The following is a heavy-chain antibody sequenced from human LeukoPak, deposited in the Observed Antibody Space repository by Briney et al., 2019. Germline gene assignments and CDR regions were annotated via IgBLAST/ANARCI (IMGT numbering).Heavy chain of an antibody. CDR2: IYYSGST. CDR1: GGSISSSSYY. Sequence: PSETLSLTCTVSGGSISSSSYYWGWIRQPPGNGLEWIGSIYYSGSTYYNPSLKSRVTISVDTSKNQFSLKLSSVTAADTAVYYSARHDGAVLSGSWFDPWGQGTLVTVSS. CDR3: ARHDGAVLSGSWFDP. J-gene: IGHJ5*02. V-gene: IGHV4-39*01. D-gene: IGHD6-19*01.